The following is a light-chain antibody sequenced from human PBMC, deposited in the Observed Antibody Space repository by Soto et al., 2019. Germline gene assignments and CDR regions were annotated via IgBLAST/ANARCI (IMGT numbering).Light chain of an antibody. CDR1: SSDIGGYNF. V-gene: IGLV2-14*03. J-gene: IGLJ1*01. CDR3: SSYTSSSTYV. Sequence: QSVLTQPASLSGSPGQSISISCTGTSSDIGGYNFVSWYQQHPGKAPKLIMCDVDNRPSGVSNRFSGSKSGNTASLTISGLQAEDDADYYCSSYTSSSTYVFGTGTKLTVL. CDR2: DVD.